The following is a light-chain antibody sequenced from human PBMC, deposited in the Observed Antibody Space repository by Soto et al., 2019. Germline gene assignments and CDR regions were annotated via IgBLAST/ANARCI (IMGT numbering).Light chain of an antibody. J-gene: IGKJ1*01. Sequence: ETVMTQSPSTLSVSPGERATLSCRASQSVSNNYLAWYQQKPGQAPRLLSYGASTRATGIPARFSGSGSGTEFTLTISSLQSEDFAVYYCQQYNNWPRTFGQGTKVDIK. CDR1: QSVSNN. CDR2: GAS. V-gene: IGKV3-15*01. CDR3: QQYNNWPRT.